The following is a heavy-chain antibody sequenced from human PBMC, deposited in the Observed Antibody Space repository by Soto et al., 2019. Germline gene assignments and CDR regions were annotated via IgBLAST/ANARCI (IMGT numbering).Heavy chain of an antibody. J-gene: IGHJ4*02. V-gene: IGHV3-23*01. Sequence: PGPSLKLSCAASGFTFRNNVLSWVRQAPGKGLDWVSGITGSGRDTYYADSVKGRFTISRDNSKNMVFLQMNSLRAEDTALYYCAKNGLDNSPSAIDSWGPGTLVTVSS. CDR3: AKNGLDNSPSAIDS. D-gene: IGHD2-8*01. CDR1: GFTFRNNV. CDR2: ITGSGRDT.